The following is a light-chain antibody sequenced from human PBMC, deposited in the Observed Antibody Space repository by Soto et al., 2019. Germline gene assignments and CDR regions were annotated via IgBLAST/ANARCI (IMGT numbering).Light chain of an antibody. V-gene: IGKV3-20*01. CDR1: QSITSNY. CDR2: GAS. CDR3: QQYEISPPKYS. J-gene: IGKJ2*03. Sequence: VLTQSPGTLSLPPGERATLSCRASQSITSNYLGWYQQKPGQAPRHLIYGASSMATGIPDRFSGSGCGTDFTLTISRLEPEDVAVYYCQQYEISPPKYSFGQGTRVEIK.